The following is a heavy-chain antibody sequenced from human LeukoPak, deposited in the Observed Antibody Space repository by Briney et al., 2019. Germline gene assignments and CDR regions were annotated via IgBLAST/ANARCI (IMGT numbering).Heavy chain of an antibody. D-gene: IGHD2-15*01. CDR3: ARDCRGTRLGGSCYFLSV. CDR2: MNPNSGNT. J-gene: IGHJ6*02. Sequence: ASVKVSCKASGYTFTSYDINWVRQATGQGLEWMGWMNPNSGNTGYAQKFQGRVTMTRNTSISTAYMELSSLRSEDTAVYYCARDCRGTRLGGSCYFLSVWGQGTTVTVSS. V-gene: IGHV1-8*01. CDR1: GYTFTSYD.